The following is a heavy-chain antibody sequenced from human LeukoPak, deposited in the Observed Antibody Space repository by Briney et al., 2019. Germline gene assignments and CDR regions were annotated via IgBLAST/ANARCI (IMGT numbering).Heavy chain of an antibody. Sequence: GGSLRLSCAASGFTFSSYEMNWVRQAPGKGLEWISDISSSGSTIYYADSVKGRFTISRDNAKNSLCLQMNSLRAEDTAVYYCARENAAAKAFDIWGQGTMVTVSS. J-gene: IGHJ3*02. D-gene: IGHD6-13*01. CDR1: GFTFSSYE. CDR3: ARENAAAKAFDI. V-gene: IGHV3-48*03. CDR2: ISSSGSTI.